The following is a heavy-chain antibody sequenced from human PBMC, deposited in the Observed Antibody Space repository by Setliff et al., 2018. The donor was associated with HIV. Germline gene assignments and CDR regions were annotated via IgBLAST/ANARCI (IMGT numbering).Heavy chain of an antibody. CDR2: IYHSGST. D-gene: IGHD2-8*01. Sequence: PSETLPLTCTVSGYSISSDYYWGWIRQPPGKGLEWIGNIYHSGSTYYNPSLKSRVTISVDTSKNQFSLKLSSVTAADTAVYFCSTVVTLAYCHDGLCPAFDSWGQGALVTVSS. CDR1: GYSISSDYY. V-gene: IGHV4-38-2*02. CDR3: STVVTLAYCHDGLCPAFDS. J-gene: IGHJ4*02.